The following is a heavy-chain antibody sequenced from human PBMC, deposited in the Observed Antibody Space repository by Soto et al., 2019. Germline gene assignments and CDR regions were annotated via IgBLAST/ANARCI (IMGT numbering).Heavy chain of an antibody. D-gene: IGHD4-17*01. V-gene: IGHV4-34*01. CDR3: ARASGDYDDAFDI. CDR1: GGSFSGYY. J-gene: IGHJ3*02. CDR2: INHSGST. Sequence: SETLSHTCAVYGGSFSGYYWSWIRQPPGKGLEWIGEINHSGSTNYNPSLKSRVTISVDTSKNQFSLKLSSVTAADTAVYYCARASGDYDDAFDIWGQGTMVTVSS.